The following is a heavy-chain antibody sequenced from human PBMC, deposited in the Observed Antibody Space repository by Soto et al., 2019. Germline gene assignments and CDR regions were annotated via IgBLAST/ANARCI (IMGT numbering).Heavy chain of an antibody. CDR3: AREINAGTVYYDSSGYPVDWFAP. CDR1: GGSVSSCSYY. J-gene: IGHJ5*02. D-gene: IGHD3-22*01. CDR2: IYYSGST. V-gene: IGHV4-61*01. Sequence: SETLSLTCTVSGGSVSSCSYYWSWIRQPPGKGLEWIGYIYYSGSTNYNPSLKSRVTISVDTSKNQFSLKLSSVTAADTAVYYCAREINAGTVYYDSSGYPVDWFAPRAQGTFVPVSS.